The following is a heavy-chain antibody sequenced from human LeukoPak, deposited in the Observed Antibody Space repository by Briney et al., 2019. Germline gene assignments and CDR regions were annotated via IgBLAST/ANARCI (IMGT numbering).Heavy chain of an antibody. V-gene: IGHV1-69*04. D-gene: IGHD2-2*02. Sequence: SVKVSCKASGGTFSSYAISWVRQAPGQGLEWMGRIIPILGIANYAQKFQGRVTITADKSTSTAYMELSSLRSEDTAVYYCARGVYCSSTSCYNADGFDPWGQGTLVTVSS. CDR1: GGTFSSYA. CDR2: IIPILGIA. J-gene: IGHJ5*02. CDR3: ARGVYCSSTSCYNADGFDP.